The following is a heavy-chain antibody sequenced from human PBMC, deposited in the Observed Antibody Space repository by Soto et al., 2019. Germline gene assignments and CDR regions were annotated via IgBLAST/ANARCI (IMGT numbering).Heavy chain of an antibody. J-gene: IGHJ4*02. Sequence: PSETLSLTCTVSGGSISSGGYYWSWIRQHPGKGLEWIGYIYYSGSTYYNPSLKSRVTISVDTSKNQFSLKLSSVTAADTAVYYCARGALGDRISDYWGQGTLVTVSS. CDR2: IYYSGST. V-gene: IGHV4-31*03. D-gene: IGHD2-21*02. CDR1: GGSISSGGYY. CDR3: ARGALGDRISDY.